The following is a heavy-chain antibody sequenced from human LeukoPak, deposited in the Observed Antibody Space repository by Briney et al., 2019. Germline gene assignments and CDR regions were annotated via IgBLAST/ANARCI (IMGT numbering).Heavy chain of an antibody. CDR2: ISHDGSNK. D-gene: IGHD3-9*01. J-gene: IGHJ4*02. CDR3: AKEQIRYFDWSPYDY. CDR1: GFTFSSYG. V-gene: IGHV3-30*18. Sequence: GGSLRLSCAASGFTFSSYGMHWVRLPPGKGLEWVAVISHDGSNKYYADSVKGRFTISRDNSKNTLYLQMNSLRAEDTAVYYCAKEQIRYFDWSPYDYWGQGTLVTVSS.